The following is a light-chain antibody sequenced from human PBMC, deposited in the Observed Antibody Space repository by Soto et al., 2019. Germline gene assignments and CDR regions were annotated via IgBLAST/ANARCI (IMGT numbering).Light chain of an antibody. Sequence: QTVVTQEPSFSVSPGRTVTLTCAFNSGSVSTNYFPSWYHQTPGQAPRTLIYSTNTRSSGVPDRFSGSILGNKAALTITGAQADDEADYYCALYMGGGTLIFGGGTKLTVL. J-gene: IGLJ2*01. CDR2: STN. V-gene: IGLV8-61*01. CDR1: SGSVSTNYF. CDR3: ALYMGGGTLI.